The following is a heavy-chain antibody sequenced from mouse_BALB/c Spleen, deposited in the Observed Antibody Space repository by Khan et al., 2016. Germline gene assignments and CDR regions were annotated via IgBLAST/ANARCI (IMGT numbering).Heavy chain of an antibody. CDR1: GYAFSSYW. CDR3: ARGTPRVN. D-gene: IGHD2-14*01. CDR2: IYPGDGDI. V-gene: IGHV1-80*01. Sequence: QVQLQQSGAELVRPGSSVKISCKASGYAFSSYWMNWVKQRPGQGLEWIGQIYPGDGDIYYNGKFKGKVTLTADKSSSTAYMQLSSLTSDDSAVYFCARGTPRVNWGQGTLVTVSA. J-gene: IGHJ3*01.